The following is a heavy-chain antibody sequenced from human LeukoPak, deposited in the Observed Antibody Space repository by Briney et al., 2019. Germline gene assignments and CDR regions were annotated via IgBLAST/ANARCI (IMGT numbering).Heavy chain of an antibody. CDR3: ARDPDSSGRYNWFDP. CDR2: ISAHNGNT. J-gene: IGHJ5*02. Sequence: EASVKVSCKASGYTFTSYGISWVRQAPGQGLEWMGWISAHNGNTNYAQKLQGRVTMTTDTSTSTAYMELRSLRSDDTAVYYCARDPDSSGRYNWFDPWGQGTLVTVSS. D-gene: IGHD6-19*01. CDR1: GYTFTSYG. V-gene: IGHV1-18*01.